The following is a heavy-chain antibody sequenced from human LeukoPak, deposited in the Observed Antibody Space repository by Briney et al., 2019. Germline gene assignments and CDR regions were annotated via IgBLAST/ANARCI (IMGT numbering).Heavy chain of an antibody. CDR3: ARYGIKGCSSTNCYTSYFYDGMDV. CDR2: IFPHDSNT. V-gene: IGHV5-51*01. CDR1: GYSFMYYW. J-gene: IGHJ6*01. D-gene: IGHD2-2*02. Sequence: GEPLQISSNGAGYSFMYYWSGGVRRMPGKDPDWLGFIFPHDSNTKYSPSFQDQFTISVDKSIRTAYVQWSRLKASDTAMYYCARYGIKGCSSTNCYTSYFYDGMDVWGQGSTVTVSS.